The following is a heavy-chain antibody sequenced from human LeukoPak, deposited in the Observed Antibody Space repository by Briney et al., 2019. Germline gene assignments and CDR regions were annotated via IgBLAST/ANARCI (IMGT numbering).Heavy chain of an antibody. CDR2: IIPIFGTA. CDR3: AKDGWELLGVDY. CDR1: GGTFISYA. D-gene: IGHD1-26*01. V-gene: IGHV1-69*06. Sequence: GASVKVSCKASGGTFISYAISWVRQAPGQGLEWMGGIIPIFGTANYAQKFQGRVTITADKSTSTAYMELSSLRAEDTAVYYCAKDGWELLGVDYWGQGTLVTVSS. J-gene: IGHJ4*02.